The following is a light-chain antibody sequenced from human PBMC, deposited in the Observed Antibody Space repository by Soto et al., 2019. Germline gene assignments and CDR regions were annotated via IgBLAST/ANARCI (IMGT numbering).Light chain of an antibody. CDR1: QSVTSN. Sequence: EIVMTQSPATLSVSPGERATLSCRASQSVTSNLSWYQKKLGRAPRLLLYRASTRATCIPARISGGGSGQDFTLTSSGLQSENLAVYYCKQHDNWWTFGQGTRVEIK. CDR3: KQHDNWWT. V-gene: IGKV3-15*01. J-gene: IGKJ1*01. CDR2: RAS.